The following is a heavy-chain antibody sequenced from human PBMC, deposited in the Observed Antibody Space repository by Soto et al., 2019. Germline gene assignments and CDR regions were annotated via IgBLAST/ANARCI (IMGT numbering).Heavy chain of an antibody. CDR2: SYYVGST. CDR1: GVGISRCY. Sequence: PSVTRSLTCTVSGVGISRCYWGWIRQPPGKGLEWGGYSYYVGSTNYNPSLKSRVTISVDTSKNQFSLKLSSVTAADTAVYYCARVVAVAGYYYYGMDVWGQGTTVTVSS. J-gene: IGHJ6*02. D-gene: IGHD6-19*01. CDR3: ARVVAVAGYYYYGMDV. V-gene: IGHV4-59*01.